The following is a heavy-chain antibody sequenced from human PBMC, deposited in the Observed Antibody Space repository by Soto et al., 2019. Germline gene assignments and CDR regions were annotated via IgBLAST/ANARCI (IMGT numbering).Heavy chain of an antibody. CDR1: GCTYSSYS. J-gene: IGHJ4*02. CDR3: ARDSSVYCSGGSCTYYFDY. Sequence: GGSLRLSCAGSGCTYSSYSMNWVRQAPGKGLEWVSSISSSSSYIYYADSVKGRFTISRDNAKNSLYLQMNSLRAEDTAVYYCARDSSVYCSGGSCTYYFDYWGQGTLVTVSS. CDR2: ISSSSSYI. V-gene: IGHV3-21*01. D-gene: IGHD2-15*01.